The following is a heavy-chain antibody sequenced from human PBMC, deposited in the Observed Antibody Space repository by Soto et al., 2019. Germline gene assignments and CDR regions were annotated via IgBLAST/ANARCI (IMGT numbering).Heavy chain of an antibody. CDR3: ARTPDIASADYYSYYGMDV. D-gene: IGHD6-13*01. V-gene: IGHV1-69*13. J-gene: IGHJ6*04. Sequence: ASVKVSCKASGGTFSSYAISWVRQAPGQGLEWMGGIIPIFGTANYAQKFQGRVTITADESTSTAYMELSSLRSEDTAVYYCARTPDIASADYYSYYGMDVCGTGPTVTVFS. CDR2: IIPIFGTA. CDR1: GGTFSSYA.